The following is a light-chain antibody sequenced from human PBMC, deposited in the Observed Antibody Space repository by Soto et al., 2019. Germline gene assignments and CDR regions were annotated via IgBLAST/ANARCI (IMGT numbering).Light chain of an antibody. CDR3: PPWEDTLNGHV. V-gene: IGLV1-44*01. J-gene: IGLJ1*01. Sequence: QSLLTQPPSASSTPGQRVTISSSGSSSNIGSNTVNWYQHLPGTAPKLLIYSNNQRPSGVPDRFSGSKSGASASLAISGLQSEHEADYNCPPWEDTLNGHVSGPVTKVPVL. CDR1: SSNIGSNT. CDR2: SNN.